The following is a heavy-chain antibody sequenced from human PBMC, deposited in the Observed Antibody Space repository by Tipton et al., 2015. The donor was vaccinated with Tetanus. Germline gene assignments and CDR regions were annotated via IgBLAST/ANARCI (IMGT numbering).Heavy chain of an antibody. Sequence: QLVQSGGGVVQPGRSLRLSCAASGFMFSNYVMHWARRAPGKGLEWVAAIWEDGSNIHYGDSVKGRFTISRDNSKSTLFLQMSRLRREDTVVYYCASSTVTRWGPGTLVTVSS. V-gene: IGHV3-33*01. CDR1: GFMFSNYV. J-gene: IGHJ4*02. CDR2: IWEDGSNI. D-gene: IGHD4-17*01. CDR3: ASSTVTR.